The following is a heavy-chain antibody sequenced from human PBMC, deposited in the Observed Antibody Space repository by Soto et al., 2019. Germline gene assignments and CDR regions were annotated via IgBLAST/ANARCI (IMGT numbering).Heavy chain of an antibody. CDR3: AKCATYYYGSGSSPLGY. Sequence: SGAASLFTFSIYAMSWVRQAPGKWLEWVSAISGSGGSTYYADSVKGRFTISRDNSKNTLYLQMNSLRAEDTAVYYCAKCATYYYGSGSSPLGYWGQGTLVTVSS. J-gene: IGHJ4*02. V-gene: IGHV3-23*01. CDR1: LFTFSIYA. D-gene: IGHD3-10*01. CDR2: ISGSGGST.